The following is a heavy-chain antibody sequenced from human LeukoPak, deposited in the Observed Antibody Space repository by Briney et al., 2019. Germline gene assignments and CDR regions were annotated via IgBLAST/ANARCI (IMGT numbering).Heavy chain of an antibody. CDR3: ASRHSYDSSGLDDYFDY. CDR1: GFTFSSYA. Sequence: PGGSLRLSCAASGFTFSSYAMSWVRQAPGKGLEWVSAVSGSGGSTYYADSVKGRFIISRDNSKNTLYLHMNSLRAEDTAVYYCASRHSYDSSGLDDYFDYWGQGTLVTVSS. J-gene: IGHJ4*02. V-gene: IGHV3-23*01. D-gene: IGHD3-22*01. CDR2: VSGSGGST.